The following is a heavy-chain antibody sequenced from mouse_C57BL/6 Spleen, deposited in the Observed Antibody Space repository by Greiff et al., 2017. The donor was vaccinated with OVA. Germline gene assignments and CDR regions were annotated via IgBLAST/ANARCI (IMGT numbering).Heavy chain of an antibody. CDR3: ARYAFYDGVFDV. CDR1: GFTFTDYY. D-gene: IGHD2-3*01. Sequence: EVKLMESGGGLVQPGGSLSLSCAASGFTFTDYYMSWVRQPPGKALEWLGFIRNKANGYTTEYSASVKGRFTISRDNSQSILYLQMNALRAEDSATYYCARYAFYDGVFDVWGTGTTVTVSS. V-gene: IGHV7-3*01. J-gene: IGHJ1*03. CDR2: IRNKANGYTT.